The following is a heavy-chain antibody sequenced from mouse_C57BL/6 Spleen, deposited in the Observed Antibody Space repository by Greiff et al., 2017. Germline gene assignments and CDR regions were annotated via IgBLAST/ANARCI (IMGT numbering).Heavy chain of an antibody. CDR1: GYTFTSYW. Sequence: VQLQQPGAELVKPGASVKMSCKASGYTFTSYWITWVKQRPGQGLEWIGDIYPGSGSTNYNEKFKSKATLTVDTSSSTAYMQLSSLTSEDSAVYYCARKEDYDYDGAWFAYWGQGTLVTVSA. V-gene: IGHV1-55*01. CDR3: ARKEDYDYDGAWFAY. J-gene: IGHJ3*01. D-gene: IGHD2-4*01. CDR2: IYPGSGST.